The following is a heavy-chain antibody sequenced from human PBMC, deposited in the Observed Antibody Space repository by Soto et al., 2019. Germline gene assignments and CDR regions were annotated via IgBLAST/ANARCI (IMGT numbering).Heavy chain of an antibody. CDR3: ARDVKGGSILDI. D-gene: IGHD2-2*01. J-gene: IGHJ3*02. Sequence: ASVKVSCKASGHTFTSYGISWVRQAPGQGLEWMGWISAYNGNTNYAQKLQGRVTMTTDTSTSTAYMELSSLRSEDTAVYYCARDVKGGSILDIWGQGTMVTVS. CDR2: ISAYNGNT. CDR1: GHTFTSYG. V-gene: IGHV1-18*01.